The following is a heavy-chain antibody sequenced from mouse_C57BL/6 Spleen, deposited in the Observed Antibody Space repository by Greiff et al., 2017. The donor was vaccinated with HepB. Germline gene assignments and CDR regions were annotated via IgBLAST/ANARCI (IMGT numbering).Heavy chain of an antibody. Sequence: EVKVVESGGGLVQPGGSLSLSCAASGFTFTDYYMSWVRQPPGKALEWLGFIRNKANGYTTEYSASVKGRFTISRDNSQSILYLQMNALRAEDSATYYCAGYEDDYWYFDVWGTGTTVTVSS. J-gene: IGHJ1*03. CDR1: GFTFTDYY. CDR2: IRNKANGYTT. V-gene: IGHV7-3*01. CDR3: AGYEDDYWYFDV.